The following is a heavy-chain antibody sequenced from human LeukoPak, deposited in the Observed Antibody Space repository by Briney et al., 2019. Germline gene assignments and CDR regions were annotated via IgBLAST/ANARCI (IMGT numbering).Heavy chain of an antibody. Sequence: GASVTVSLTSSGYTFTIYGISWVRQAPGQGEEGMGWISAYNDYTNYSKKLQGTFTMTTDTSTSTAYMDLRRLKSADTAAYYCARDPADYYFSWCHFFDYCGQGTLVTVSS. CDR3: ARDPADYYFSWCHFFDY. D-gene: IGHD3-3*01. CDR2: ISAYNDYT. CDR1: GYTFTIYG. J-gene: IGHJ4*02. V-gene: IGHV1-18*01.